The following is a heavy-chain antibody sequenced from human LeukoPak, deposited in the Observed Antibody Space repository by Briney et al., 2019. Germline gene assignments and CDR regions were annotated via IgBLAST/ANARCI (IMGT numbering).Heavy chain of an antibody. CDR2: ISAYNGNT. J-gene: IGHJ6*04. Sequence: GASVKVSCKASGYTFTSYGISWVRQAPGQGLEWMGWISAYNGNTNYAQKLQGRVTMTTDTSMSTAYMELRSLRSDDTAVYYCARVAKLSSRIVVVPAALNEAYYYGMDVWGKGTTVTVSS. D-gene: IGHD2-2*01. V-gene: IGHV1-18*04. CDR3: ARVAKLSSRIVVVPAALNEAYYYGMDV. CDR1: GYTFTSYG.